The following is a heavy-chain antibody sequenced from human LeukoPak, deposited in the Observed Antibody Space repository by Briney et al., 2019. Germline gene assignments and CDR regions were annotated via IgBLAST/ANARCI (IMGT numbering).Heavy chain of an antibody. CDR1: GFSFRNYG. CDR3: ARARDKGPYSSSFEYFQH. J-gene: IGHJ1*01. V-gene: IGHV3-30*03. Sequence: GRSLRLSCAASGFSFRNYGIHWVRQTPGKGLEWVAIISSDGSDEYYGDSVKGRFTISRDNSKNTLYLQMNSLRAEDTAVYYCARARDKGPYSSSFEYFQHWGQGTLVTVSS. D-gene: IGHD6-6*01. CDR2: ISSDGSDE.